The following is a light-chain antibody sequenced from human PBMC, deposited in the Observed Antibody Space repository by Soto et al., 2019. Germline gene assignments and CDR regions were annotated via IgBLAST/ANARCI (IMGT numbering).Light chain of an antibody. J-gene: IGKJ2*03. CDR2: KAS. V-gene: IGKV1-5*03. CDR1: QSISHW. Sequence: DIPMTQSPSTLSASVGDRVTITCRASQSISHWLAWYQQKPGKTPKLLIYKASSLESGVPSRFSGSGSGTEFTLTISSLQPDDFAIYYCQHYNSYPYSFGQGTKLEIK. CDR3: QHYNSYPYS.